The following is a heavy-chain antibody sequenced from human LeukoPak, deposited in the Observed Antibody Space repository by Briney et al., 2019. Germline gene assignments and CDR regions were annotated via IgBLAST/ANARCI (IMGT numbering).Heavy chain of an antibody. J-gene: IGHJ5*02. CDR2: IYHSGST. Sequence: PSETLSLTCTVSGGSISSGGYYWSWIRQLPGKGLEWIGYIYHSGSTYYNPSLKSRVTISVDRSKNQFSLKLSSVTAADTAVYYCASGELTGTTPNWFDPWGQGTLVTVSS. CDR1: GGSISSGGYY. CDR3: ASGELTGTTPNWFDP. V-gene: IGHV4-30-2*01. D-gene: IGHD1-20*01.